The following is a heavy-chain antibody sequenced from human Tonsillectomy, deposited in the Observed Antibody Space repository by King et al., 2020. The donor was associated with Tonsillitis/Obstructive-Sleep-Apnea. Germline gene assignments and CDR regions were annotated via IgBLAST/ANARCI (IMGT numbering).Heavy chain of an antibody. Sequence: QLVQSGGGLVKPGGSLRLSCAASGFTFSSYSMNWVRQAPGKGLEWVSFISSNSRFIYYADSGKGRFTISRDNAKNSLYLQMNSLRAEDTAVYYCARGEGYGDYNYFDYWGQGTLVTVSS. J-gene: IGHJ4*02. D-gene: IGHD4-17*01. CDR2: ISSNSRFI. V-gene: IGHV3-21*01. CDR1: GFTFSSYS. CDR3: ARGEGYGDYNYFDY.